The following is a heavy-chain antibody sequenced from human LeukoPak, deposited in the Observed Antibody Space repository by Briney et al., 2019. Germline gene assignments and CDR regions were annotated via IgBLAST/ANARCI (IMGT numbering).Heavy chain of an antibody. CDR1: GFTFSSYA. D-gene: IGHD3-22*01. CDR2: ISYDGSNK. Sequence: GGSLRLSCAASGFTFSSYAMHWVRQAPGKGLEWVAVISYDGSNKYYADSVKGRFTISRDNSKNTLYLQMNSLRAEDTAVYYCARDYYDSSGYYFDYWGQGTLVTVSS. J-gene: IGHJ4*02. V-gene: IGHV3-30-3*01. CDR3: ARDYYDSSGYYFDY.